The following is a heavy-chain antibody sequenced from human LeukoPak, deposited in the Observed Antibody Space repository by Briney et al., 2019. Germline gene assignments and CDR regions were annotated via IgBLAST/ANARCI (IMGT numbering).Heavy chain of an antibody. Sequence: PGGSLRLSCAASGFTFSSYAMSWVRQAPGKGLEWVSGISGSGGGTYYADSVKGRFAISRDNSKNTLSLQMNSLRAEDTAVYYCAKDGHCSSTNCYPAPYWGQGTLVTVSS. CDR1: GFTFSSYA. CDR3: AKDGHCSSTNCYPAPY. CDR2: ISGSGGGT. D-gene: IGHD2-2*01. J-gene: IGHJ4*02. V-gene: IGHV3-23*01.